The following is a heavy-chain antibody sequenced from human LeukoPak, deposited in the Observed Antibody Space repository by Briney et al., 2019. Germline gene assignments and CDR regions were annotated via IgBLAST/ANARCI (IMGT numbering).Heavy chain of an antibody. CDR1: GFSFSSYC. CDR3: ARDTAMVTPVYYHGMDV. Sequence: GGSLRLSCEASGFSFSSYCMSWVRQAPGKGLQWVANIKEDGGEKYYVDSVKGRFTISRDNAKNSLYLQMNSLRADDTAVYFCARDTAMVTPVYYHGMDVWGQGTTVTVSS. V-gene: IGHV3-7*05. CDR2: IKEDGGEK. J-gene: IGHJ6*02. D-gene: IGHD5-18*01.